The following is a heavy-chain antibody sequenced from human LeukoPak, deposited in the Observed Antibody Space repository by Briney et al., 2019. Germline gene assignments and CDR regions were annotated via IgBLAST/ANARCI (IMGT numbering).Heavy chain of an antibody. V-gene: IGHV4-59*01. J-gene: IGHJ6*03. CDR3: AGRYCSSTSCPKDGYYYYYMDV. Sequence: SETLSLTCTVSGGSISSYYWSWIRQPPGKGLEWIGYIYYSGSTNYNPSLKRRVTISVDTSKNQFSLKLSSVTAADTAVYYCAGRYCSSTSCPKDGYYYYYMDVWGKGTTVTVSS. CDR2: IYYSGST. D-gene: IGHD2-2*01. CDR1: GGSISSYY.